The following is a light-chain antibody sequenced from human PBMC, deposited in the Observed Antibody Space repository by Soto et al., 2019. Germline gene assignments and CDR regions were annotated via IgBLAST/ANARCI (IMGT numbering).Light chain of an antibody. V-gene: IGKV3-20*01. CDR2: GAS. CDR3: QQYGSSPVT. Sequence: EIVLTQSPGTLSLSPGERATLSCRASQSVSSTYLAWYQQKPGQPPRLLIYGASSKPTGVPDRFSGSGSGTDFTLTISRLESEDFAVYYCQQYGSSPVTFGQGTRLDI. J-gene: IGKJ5*01. CDR1: QSVSSTY.